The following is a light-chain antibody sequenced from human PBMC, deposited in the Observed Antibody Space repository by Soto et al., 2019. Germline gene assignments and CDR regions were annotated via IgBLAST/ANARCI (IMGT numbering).Light chain of an antibody. CDR3: QQYYNTPPYT. V-gene: IGKV4-1*01. CDR1: QNVLYKSNNETY. J-gene: IGKJ2*01. CDR2: WAA. Sequence: DIVMTKSPDSLAVSLGERATINCKSTQNVLYKSNNETYLAWFQQKPGQPHRLLIYWAATRKSGVPDRFTGCGSGSDVTLTISSLQAEDVAVYYCQQYYNTPPYTFGQGTKLEI.